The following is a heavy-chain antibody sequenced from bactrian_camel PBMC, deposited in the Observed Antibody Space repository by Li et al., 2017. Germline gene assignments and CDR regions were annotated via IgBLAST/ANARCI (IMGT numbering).Heavy chain of an antibody. D-gene: IGHD1*01. V-gene: IGHV3S55*01. CDR3: AASRLKCRSIEALTAVLSFRPY. CDR2: ISGDGAT. J-gene: IGHJ4*01. Sequence: HVQLVESGGGSVQAGDTLRLSCLASGFTFDGPDMIWYREAPGKDCDLVAIISGDGATKYADSVKGRFSISVDNANNTLYLQMDSLKPDDTAMYYCAASRLKCRSIEALTAVLSFRPYWGQGTQVTVS. CDR1: GFTFDGPD.